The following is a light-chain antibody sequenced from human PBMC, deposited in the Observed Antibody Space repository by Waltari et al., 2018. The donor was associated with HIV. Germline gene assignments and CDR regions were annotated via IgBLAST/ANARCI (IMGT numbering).Light chain of an antibody. Sequence: EVVMTQSPATLSVSPGERATLFCRASQSVGSKLAWYQQKPGQAPRLLIYDASTRATVIPARFSGTGSGTDFTLTISSLQSEEFAVYYCLQYDNWPPWTFGQGTKVEFK. CDR1: QSVGSK. V-gene: IGKV3-15*01. CDR2: DAS. J-gene: IGKJ1*01. CDR3: LQYDNWPPWT.